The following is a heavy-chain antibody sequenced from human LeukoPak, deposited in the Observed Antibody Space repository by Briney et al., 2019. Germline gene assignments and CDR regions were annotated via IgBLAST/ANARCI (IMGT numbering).Heavy chain of an antibody. CDR2: ISSSSSYI. Sequence: PGGSLRLSCAASGFTFSSYSMNWVRQAPGKGLEWVSSISSSSSYIYYADSVKGRFTISRDNSKNTLYLQMGSLRAEDMAVYYCARDVEFPLGGIEGYMDVWGKGTTVTVSS. CDR3: ARDVEFPLGGIEGYMDV. D-gene: IGHD3-10*01. J-gene: IGHJ6*03. CDR1: GFTFSSYS. V-gene: IGHV3-21*01.